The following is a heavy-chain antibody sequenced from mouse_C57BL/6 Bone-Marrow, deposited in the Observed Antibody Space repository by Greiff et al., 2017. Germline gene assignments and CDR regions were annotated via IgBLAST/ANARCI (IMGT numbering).Heavy chain of an antibody. V-gene: IGHV1-74*01. CDR2: IHPSDSDT. D-gene: IGHD1-1*01. J-gene: IGHJ2*01. Sequence: QVQLKQPGAELVKPGASVKVSCKASGYTFTGFWMHWVKQRPGQGLEWIGRIHPSDSDTNYNQKFKGKATLTVDKSSSTAYMQLSSLTSGDSAVYYCAIWGYYGSSYYFDYWGQGTTLTVSS. CDR1: GYTFTGFW. CDR3: AIWGYYGSSYYFDY.